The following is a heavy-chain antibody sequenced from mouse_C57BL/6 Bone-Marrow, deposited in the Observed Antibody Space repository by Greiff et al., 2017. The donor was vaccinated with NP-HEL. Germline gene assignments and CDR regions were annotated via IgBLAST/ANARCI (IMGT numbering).Heavy chain of an antibody. V-gene: IGHV14-4*01. J-gene: IGHJ4*01. D-gene: IGHD2-5*01. Sequence: VQLQQSGAELVRPGASVKLSCTASGFNIKDDYMHWVKQRPEQGLEWIGWIDPENGDTEYASKFQGKATITADTSSNTAYLQLSSLTSEDTAVYYCTHYSNYDYAMDYWGQRTSVTVSS. CDR1: GFNIKDDY. CDR2: IDPENGDT. CDR3: THYSNYDYAMDY.